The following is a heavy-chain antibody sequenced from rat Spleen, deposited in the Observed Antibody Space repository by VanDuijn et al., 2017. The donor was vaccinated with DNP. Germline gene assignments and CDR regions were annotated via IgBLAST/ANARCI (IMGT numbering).Heavy chain of an antibody. J-gene: IGHJ2*01. Sequence: VQLVETGGGIVQPRRSLQRSCAATGFTFSVYYMALVPQAPTKGLEWVATISEDRGSTYYRDSVKGRFTISRDNAKSSLYLQMDSLRSEDTATYYCTWGGSGHVHYFDYWGQGVMVTVSS. CDR3: TWGGSGHVHYFDY. CDR2: ISEDRGST. V-gene: IGHV5-20*01. CDR1: GFTFSVYY. D-gene: IGHD4-3*01.